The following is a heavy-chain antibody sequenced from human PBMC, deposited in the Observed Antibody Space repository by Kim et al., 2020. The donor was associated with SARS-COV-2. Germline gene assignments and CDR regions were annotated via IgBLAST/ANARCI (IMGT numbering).Heavy chain of an antibody. CDR3: TTDPFGVVVAATRYDFDY. D-gene: IGHD2-15*01. CDR2: IKSKTDGGTT. J-gene: IGHJ4*02. Sequence: GGSLRLSCAASGFTFSNAWMSWVRQAPGKGLEWVGHIKSKTDGGTTDYAAPVKGRFTISRDDSKNTLYLQMNSLKTEDTAVYYCTTDPFGVVVAATRYDFDYWGQGTLVTVSS. V-gene: IGHV3-15*01. CDR1: GFTFSNAW.